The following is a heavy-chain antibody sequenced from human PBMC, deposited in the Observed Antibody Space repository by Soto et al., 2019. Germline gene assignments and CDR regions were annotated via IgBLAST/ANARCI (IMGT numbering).Heavy chain of an antibody. D-gene: IGHD2-2*02. Sequence: PADTLALTGTVSGGSISSYYWSWSRPPPGEGLEWIGYIYYSGSNTYNPSLKSRVTISVDTSKNQFSLKLSSVTAADTAVYYCARYQLLYRVSGGFHPWGQGTLATVSS. J-gene: IGHJ5*02. CDR1: GGSISSYY. CDR3: ARYQLLYRVSGGFHP. V-gene: IGHV4-59*01. CDR2: IYYSGSN.